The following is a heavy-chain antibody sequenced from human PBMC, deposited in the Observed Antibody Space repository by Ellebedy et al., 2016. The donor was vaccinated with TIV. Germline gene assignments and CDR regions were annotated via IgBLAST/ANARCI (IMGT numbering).Heavy chain of an antibody. CDR2: INPDSGVT. CDR1: GYTFTANY. Sequence: ASVKVSCKASGYTFTANYVHWVRQAPGQGLEWMGWINPDSGVTNLAQKFQGRVTMTRDTSVNTAYMELSRLESAATAVYYCARVRRGSSGMDVWGQGTTVTVS. CDR3: ARVRRGSSGMDV. V-gene: IGHV1-2*02. D-gene: IGHD6-13*01. J-gene: IGHJ6*02.